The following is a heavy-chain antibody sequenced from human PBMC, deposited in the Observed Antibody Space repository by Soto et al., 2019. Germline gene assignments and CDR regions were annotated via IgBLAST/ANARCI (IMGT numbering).Heavy chain of an antibody. Sequence: SETLSLTCTVSGGSISSGDDFWTWIRQPPGKGLEWIGYIYYSGSTYYNPSLKSRLTMSVDTSKNQFSLKLSSVTAVDTAVYYCARDRAKWKDYYYYGMDVWGQGTTVTVSS. J-gene: IGHJ6*02. D-gene: IGHD1-20*01. V-gene: IGHV4-30-4*01. CDR3: ARDRAKWKDYYYYGMDV. CDR1: GGSISSGDDF. CDR2: IYYSGST.